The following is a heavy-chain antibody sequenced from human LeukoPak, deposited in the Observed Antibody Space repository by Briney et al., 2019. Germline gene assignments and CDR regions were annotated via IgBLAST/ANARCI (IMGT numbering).Heavy chain of an antibody. V-gene: IGHV3-30*18. CDR1: GFNFSTYW. CDR2: ISYDGSNK. CDR3: AKPPYYDFWSGYSRTDAFDI. D-gene: IGHD3-3*01. J-gene: IGHJ3*02. Sequence: GGSLRLSCTASGFNFSTYWMTWVRQAPGKGLEWVAVISYDGSNKYYADSVKGRFTTSRDNSKNTLYLQMNSLRAEDTAVYYCAKPPYYDFWSGYSRTDAFDIWGQGTMVTVSS.